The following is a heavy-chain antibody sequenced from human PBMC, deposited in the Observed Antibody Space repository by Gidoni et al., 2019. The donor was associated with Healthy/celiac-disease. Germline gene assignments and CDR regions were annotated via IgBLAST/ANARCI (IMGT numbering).Heavy chain of an antibody. Sequence: QVQLVQSGAEVKKPGSSVKVSCKASGGTFSSYAISWVRQAPGQGFEWMGGIIPIFGTGNYAQKFQGRVTITADESTSTAYMELSSLRSEDTAVYYCARSTAPRGYSGYEAYYYYYGMDVWGQGTTVTVSS. D-gene: IGHD5-12*01. CDR3: ARSTAPRGYSGYEAYYYYYGMDV. V-gene: IGHV1-69*01. CDR1: GGTFSSYA. CDR2: IIPIFGTG. J-gene: IGHJ6*02.